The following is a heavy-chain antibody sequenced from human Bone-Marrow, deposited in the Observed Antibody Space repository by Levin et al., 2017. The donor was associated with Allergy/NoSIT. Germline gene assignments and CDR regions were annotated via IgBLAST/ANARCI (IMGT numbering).Heavy chain of an antibody. CDR3: AKGPAGISPFDY. CDR2: ISYDGSNK. D-gene: IGHD6-13*01. V-gene: IGHV3-30*18. Sequence: PGGSLRLSCAASGFTFSSYGMHWVRQAPGKGLEWVAVISYDGSNKYYADSVKGRFTISRDNSKNTLYLQMNSLRAEDTAVYYCAKGPAGISPFDYWGQGTLVTVSS. J-gene: IGHJ4*02. CDR1: GFTFSSYG.